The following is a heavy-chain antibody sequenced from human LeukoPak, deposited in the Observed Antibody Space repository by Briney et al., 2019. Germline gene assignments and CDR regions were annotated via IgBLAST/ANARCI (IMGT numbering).Heavy chain of an antibody. D-gene: IGHD6-13*01. CDR3: ASGYSSSWCLDY. J-gene: IGHJ4*02. CDR1: GGSISSSSYY. V-gene: IGHV4-39*07. Sequence: SETLSLTCTVSGGSISSSSYYWGWIRQPPGKGLEWIGSIYYSGSTYYNPSLKSRVTISVDTSKNQFSLKLSSVTAADTAVYYCASGYSSSWCLDYWGQGTLVTVSS. CDR2: IYYSGST.